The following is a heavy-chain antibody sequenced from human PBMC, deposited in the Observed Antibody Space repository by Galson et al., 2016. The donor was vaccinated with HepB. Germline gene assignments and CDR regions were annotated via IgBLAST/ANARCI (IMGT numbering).Heavy chain of an antibody. CDR3: ARTGDYDFWSGYCSA. CDR2: INPNSGGT. CDR1: GYTFTGYY. Sequence: SVKVSCKASGYTFTGYYIHWVRQAPGQGLEWMGWINPNSGGTNYAQKFQGRVTMTRDTSISTAYMELSRLRSDDTAVYYCARTGDYDFWSGYCSAWGQGTLVTVSS. D-gene: IGHD3-3*01. J-gene: IGHJ5*02. V-gene: IGHV1-2*02.